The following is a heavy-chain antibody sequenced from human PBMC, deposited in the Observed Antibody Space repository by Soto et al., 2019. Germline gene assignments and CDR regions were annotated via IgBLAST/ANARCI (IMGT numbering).Heavy chain of an antibody. CDR2: ISGSGGSK. CDR1: GFTFSSYA. J-gene: IGHJ4*02. D-gene: IGHD3-3*01. CDR3: ASVFLYYENDY. Sequence: EVQLLESGGGLVQPGGSLRLSCAASGFTFSSYAMSWVRQAPGKGLEWVSAISGSGGSKYYADSVKGRFTISRDNSKNTLYLQMNSLRAEDTAVYYFASVFLYYENDYWGQGTLVTVSS. V-gene: IGHV3-23*01.